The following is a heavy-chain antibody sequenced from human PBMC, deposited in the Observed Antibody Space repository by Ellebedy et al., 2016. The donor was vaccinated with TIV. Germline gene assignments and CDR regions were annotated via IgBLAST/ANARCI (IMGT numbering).Heavy chain of an antibody. CDR1: RFTFSTYS. Sequence: PGGSLRLSCAASRFTFSTYSMNWVRQAPGKGLEWVAYIGSRITTIYYADSVKGRFTISRDNAKNSLYLQMNSLRAEDTDVYYCARGGGSRLNYAFDIWGPGTMVTVSS. CDR3: ARGGGSRLNYAFDI. CDR2: IGSRITTI. J-gene: IGHJ3*02. D-gene: IGHD3-10*01. V-gene: IGHV3-48*04.